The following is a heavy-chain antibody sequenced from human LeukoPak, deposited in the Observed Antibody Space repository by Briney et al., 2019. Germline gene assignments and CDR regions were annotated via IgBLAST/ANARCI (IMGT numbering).Heavy chain of an antibody. D-gene: IGHD3-22*01. CDR2: IRSSSSDI. J-gene: IGHJ4*02. Sequence: GGSLRLSCAASGFTFSSYSMNWVRQAPGKGLEWVSSIRSSSSDIYYADSVKGRFTISRDNAKNSLYLQMNSLRAEDTAVYYCAKCNRYYYDSSGYSAADYWGQGTLVTVSS. CDR3: AKCNRYYYDSSGYSAADY. V-gene: IGHV3-21*04. CDR1: GFTFSSYS.